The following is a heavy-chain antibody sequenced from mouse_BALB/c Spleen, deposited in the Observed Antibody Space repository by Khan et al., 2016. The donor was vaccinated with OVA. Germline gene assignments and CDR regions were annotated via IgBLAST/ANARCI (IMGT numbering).Heavy chain of an antibody. D-gene: IGHD3-3*01. CDR3: DRSKYLARY. CDR2: IWAGGST. CDR1: GYSLTRYG. Sequence: VQLVESGPGLVAPSQSLSITCTVYGYSLTRYGVHWVRQPPGKGLEWLGLIWAGGSTNYNWALMYRLSISIDNSKSLVFLIMNSLQPDDTALYYCDRSKYLARYWGQGTTLTVSS. V-gene: IGHV2-9*02. J-gene: IGHJ2*01.